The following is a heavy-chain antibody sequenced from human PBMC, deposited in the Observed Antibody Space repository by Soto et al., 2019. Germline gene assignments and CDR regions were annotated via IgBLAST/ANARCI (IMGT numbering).Heavy chain of an antibody. V-gene: IGHV4-31*03. Sequence: SETLSLTCTVSGGSISSGGYSWTWIRQHPGKGLEWIGYIYYSGSTYYKPSLKSRVTISVDTSKNQLSLHMNSLRAEDTAVYYCVKHRGNPSGAFDIWGQGTMVTVSS. CDR1: GGSISSGGYS. CDR2: IYYSGST. J-gene: IGHJ3*02. D-gene: IGHD3-10*01. CDR3: VKHRGNPSGAFDI.